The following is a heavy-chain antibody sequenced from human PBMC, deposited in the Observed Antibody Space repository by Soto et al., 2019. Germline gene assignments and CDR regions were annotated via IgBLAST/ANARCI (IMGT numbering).Heavy chain of an antibody. D-gene: IGHD4-17*01. Sequence: VQLVESGGGLVQPGGSLRLSCAASGFTFSSYEMNWVRQAPGKGLEWVSYISSSGSTIYYADSVKGRFTISRDNAKNSLYLQMNSLRAEDTAVYYCARDADDYGVPFDYWGQGTLVTVSS. CDR3: ARDADDYGVPFDY. CDR2: ISSSGSTI. J-gene: IGHJ4*02. V-gene: IGHV3-48*03. CDR1: GFTFSSYE.